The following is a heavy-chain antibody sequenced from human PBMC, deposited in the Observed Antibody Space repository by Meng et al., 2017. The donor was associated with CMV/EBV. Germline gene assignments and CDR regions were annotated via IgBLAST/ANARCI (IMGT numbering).Heavy chain of an antibody. Sequence: SETLSLTCAVYGGSFSGYYWSWIRQPPGKGLEWIGEINHIGSTNYNPSLKSRVTISVDTSKNQFSLKLSSVTAADTAVHYCARGSGYSYGYYYYYYGMDVWGQGTTVTVSS. CDR1: GGSFSGYY. D-gene: IGHD5-18*01. CDR3: ARGSGYSYGYYYYYYGMDV. V-gene: IGHV4-34*01. CDR2: INHIGST. J-gene: IGHJ6*02.